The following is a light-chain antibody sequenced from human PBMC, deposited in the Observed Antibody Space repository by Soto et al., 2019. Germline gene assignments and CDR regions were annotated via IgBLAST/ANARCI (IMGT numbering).Light chain of an antibody. CDR1: QSVSSN. CDR3: QQYNNWPPFT. CDR2: VAS. V-gene: IGKV3-15*01. Sequence: EIVMTQSPATLSVSPGERATLSCRASQSVSSNLAWYQQKPGQAPRLLIYVASTRATGIPARFSGSGSGTDFTLTISSLQSEDFAVYYCQQYNNWPPFTFGPGTKVDIK. J-gene: IGKJ3*01.